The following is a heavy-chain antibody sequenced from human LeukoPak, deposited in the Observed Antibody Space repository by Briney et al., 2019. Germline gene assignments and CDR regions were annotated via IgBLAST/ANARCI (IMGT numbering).Heavy chain of an antibody. V-gene: IGHV3-48*03. D-gene: IGHD1-26*01. CDR2: ISSSGNNI. J-gene: IGHJ4*03. Sequence: PGGSLRLSCAASGFTFSSYEMNWVRQAPGKGLEWVSYISSSGNNIYYADSVKGRFTISRDNAKNSLYLQMNSLRAEDSGLYYCARAGSYFNYWGQGTLVTVSP. CDR1: GFTFSSYE. CDR3: ARAGSYFNY.